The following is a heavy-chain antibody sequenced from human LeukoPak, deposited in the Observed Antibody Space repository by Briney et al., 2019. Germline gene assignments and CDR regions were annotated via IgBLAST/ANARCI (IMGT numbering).Heavy chain of an antibody. CDR2: ISAYNGNT. D-gene: IGHD6-6*01. Sequence: ASVKVSCKASGYTFTSYGISWVRQAPGQGLEWRGWISAYNGNTNYAQKLQGRVTMTTGTSTSTAYMELRSLRSDDTAVYYCARAEYSSSFDAFDIWGQGTMVTVSS. J-gene: IGHJ3*02. CDR3: ARAEYSSSFDAFDI. CDR1: GYTFTSYG. V-gene: IGHV1-18*01.